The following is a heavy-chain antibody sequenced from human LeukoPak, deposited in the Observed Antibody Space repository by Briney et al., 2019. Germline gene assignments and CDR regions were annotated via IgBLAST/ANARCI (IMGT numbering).Heavy chain of an antibody. V-gene: IGHV4-34*01. CDR2: INHGGST. CDR1: GGSFSGYY. CDR3: AWTEYSSSSGQITNDY. Sequence: SETLSLTCAVYGGSFSGYYWSWIRQPPGKGLEWIGEINHGGSTNYNPSLKSRVTISVDTSKNQFSLNLSAVTAEDTAVYYCAWTEYSSSSGQITNDYWGQGTLVTVSS. D-gene: IGHD6-6*01. J-gene: IGHJ4*02.